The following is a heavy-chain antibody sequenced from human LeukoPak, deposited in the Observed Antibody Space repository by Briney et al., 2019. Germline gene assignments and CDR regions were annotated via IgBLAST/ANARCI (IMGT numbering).Heavy chain of an antibody. J-gene: IGHJ3*02. Sequence: ASVKVSCKAFGYTFDTTSITWVRQAPGQRLEWMGWISPNNGNTHYAQGVQGRVTMTTDTSRSTAYMELRSLTSHDTAVYYCTRVRNSDNWWGAFDIWAKGQWSPSL. CDR2: ISPNNGNT. V-gene: IGHV1-18*01. CDR1: GYTFDTTS. CDR3: TRVRNSDNWWGAFDI. D-gene: IGHD1-1*01.